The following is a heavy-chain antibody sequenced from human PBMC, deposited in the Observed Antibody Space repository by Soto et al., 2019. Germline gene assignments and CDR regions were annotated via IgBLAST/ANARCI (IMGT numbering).Heavy chain of an antibody. V-gene: IGHV4-39*01. Sequence: SETLSLTCSVSGGSISSSSYYWGWIRQPPGKGLEWIGSIYYSGSIYYNPSLKSRVTISVDTSKNQFSLKLSSVTAAETAVYYCARQSSGWYNWFDPLGQATLVTVSS. CDR2: IYYSGSI. CDR3: ARQSSGWYNWFDP. J-gene: IGHJ5*02. D-gene: IGHD6-19*01. CDR1: GGSISSSSYY.